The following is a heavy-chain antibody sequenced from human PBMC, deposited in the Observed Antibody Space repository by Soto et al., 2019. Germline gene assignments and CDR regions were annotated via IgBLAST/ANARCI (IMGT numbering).Heavy chain of an antibody. CDR3: ARGGGFCGADCYKGGIDY. CDR1: GFTFIPYT. V-gene: IGHV3-30-3*01. D-gene: IGHD2-21*02. CDR2: ISYDGSDK. Sequence: PWGSLRLSCAASGFTFIPYTMRWVRQTPVKGREWVAVISYDGSDKNYADSVRGRFTISRDNSKNTLFLQMNSLRVEDTALYYCARGGGFCGADCYKGGIDYWGQGALVTVSS. J-gene: IGHJ4*02.